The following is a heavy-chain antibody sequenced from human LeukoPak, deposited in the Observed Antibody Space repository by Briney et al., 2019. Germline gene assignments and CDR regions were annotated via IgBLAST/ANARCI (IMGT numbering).Heavy chain of an antibody. CDR1: GDSVSSAGYH. D-gene: IGHD2-21*01. V-gene: IGHV4-61*08. CDR2: SGSP. CDR3: TTYYVGEGGRGH. J-gene: IGHJ4*02. Sequence: SETLSLTCSVSGDSVSSAGYHWSWIRQAPGKGLEWIGHSGSPSYNPSLKSRVMISIDTSKNQFSLKVSTVTAADTAVYYCTTYYVGEGGRGHWGPGTLVTVSS.